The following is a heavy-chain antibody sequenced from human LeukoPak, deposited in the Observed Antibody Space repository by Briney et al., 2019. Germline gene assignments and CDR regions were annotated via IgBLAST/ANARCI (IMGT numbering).Heavy chain of an antibody. CDR2: ISYDGSNK. Sequence: GGSLRLSCAASGFTFSSYGMHWVRQAPGKGLEWVAVISYDGSNKYYADSVKGRFTISRDNSKNTLCLQMNSLRAEDTAVYYCAKGISYYDFWSGYYTGPNDNYFDYWGRGTLVTVSS. D-gene: IGHD3-3*01. CDR3: AKGISYYDFWSGYYTGPNDNYFDY. J-gene: IGHJ4*02. V-gene: IGHV3-30*18. CDR1: GFTFSSYG.